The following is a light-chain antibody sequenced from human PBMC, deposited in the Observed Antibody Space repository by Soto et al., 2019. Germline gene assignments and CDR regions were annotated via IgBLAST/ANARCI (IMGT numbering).Light chain of an antibody. Sequence: IQLTQSPTSRSASIGDRVTITFRASQGIRSYVAWYQQRPGKAPKLFIYAASTLQSGVPSRFRGSGSGTDFTLTNSSLQSEDFATYYCQQYYSYPRTFGQGTKVDIK. J-gene: IGKJ1*01. CDR2: AAS. CDR1: QGIRSY. CDR3: QQYYSYPRT. V-gene: IGKV1-9*01.